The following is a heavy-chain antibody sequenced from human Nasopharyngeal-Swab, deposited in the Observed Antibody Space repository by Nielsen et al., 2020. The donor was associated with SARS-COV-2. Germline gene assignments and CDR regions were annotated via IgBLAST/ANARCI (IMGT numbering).Heavy chain of an antibody. Sequence: GGSLRLSCTASGFTFSSYWMHWVRQAPGKGLVWVSRIKSDGSSTSYADSVKGRFTISRDNAKNTLYLQMNSLRAEDTAVYYCASPKNYDILTGTNYWGQGTLVTVSS. J-gene: IGHJ4*02. CDR1: GFTFSSYW. V-gene: IGHV3-74*01. D-gene: IGHD3-9*01. CDR3: ASPKNYDILTGTNY. CDR2: IKSDGSST.